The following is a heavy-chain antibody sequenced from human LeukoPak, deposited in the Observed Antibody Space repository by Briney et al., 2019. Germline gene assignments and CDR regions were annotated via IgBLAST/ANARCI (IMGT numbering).Heavy chain of an antibody. CDR1: GFTVSSYA. D-gene: IGHD3-10*01. Sequence: GGSLRLSCAASGFTVSSYAMSWVREAPGKGLEWVSAISGSGGSTYYADSVKGRFTISRDNSKNTLYLQMNSLRAEDTAVYYCAKKGFGELVIDYWGQGTLVTVSS. CDR2: ISGSGGST. V-gene: IGHV3-23*01. CDR3: AKKGFGELVIDY. J-gene: IGHJ4*02.